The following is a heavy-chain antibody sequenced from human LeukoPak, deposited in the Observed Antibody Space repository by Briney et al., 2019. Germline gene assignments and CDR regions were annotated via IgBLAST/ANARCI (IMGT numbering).Heavy chain of an antibody. CDR3: ATYSSLNRREFQF. Sequence: GRSLRLSCAASGFTFSSYAMHWVRQAPGKGLERVAVISYDGSNKYYADSVKGRFTISRDNSKNTLYLQMNSLRAEDTAVYYCATYSSLNRREFQFWGQGTLLTVSS. CDR1: GFTFSSYA. J-gene: IGHJ1*01. V-gene: IGHV3-30-3*01. D-gene: IGHD3-22*01. CDR2: ISYDGSNK.